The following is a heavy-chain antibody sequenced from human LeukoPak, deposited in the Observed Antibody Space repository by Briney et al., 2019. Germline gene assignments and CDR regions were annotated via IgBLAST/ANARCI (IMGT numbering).Heavy chain of an antibody. J-gene: IGHJ4*02. D-gene: IGHD3-22*01. CDR1: GYAFASYW. CDR3: ARFEVNHEDSSSFYYFDH. CDR2: IYPDDSDT. V-gene: IGHV5-51*01. Sequence: RRGESLKISCRVSGYAFASYWIGWVRQVPGKGLEWMGIIYPDDSDTKYSPSFQGQVAFSADKSVNTAYLQWSSLKASDSAMYYCARFEVNHEDSSSFYYFDHWGQGTLVTVSS.